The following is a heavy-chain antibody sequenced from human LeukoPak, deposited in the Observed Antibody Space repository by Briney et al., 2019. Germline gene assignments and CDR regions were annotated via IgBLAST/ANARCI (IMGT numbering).Heavy chain of an antibody. CDR3: AELGITMIGGV. CDR1: GFTFSSYE. CDR2: ISSSGSTI. J-gene: IGHJ6*04. V-gene: IGHV3-48*03. D-gene: IGHD3-10*02. Sequence: GGSLRLSCAASGFTFSSYEMNWVRQAPGKGLEWVSYISSSGSTIYYADSVKGRFTNSRDNAKNSMYLQMNSLRAEDTAVYYCAELGITMIGGVWGKGTTVTISS.